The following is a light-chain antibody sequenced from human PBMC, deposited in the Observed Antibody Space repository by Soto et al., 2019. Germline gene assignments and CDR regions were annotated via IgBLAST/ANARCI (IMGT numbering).Light chain of an antibody. CDR2: EGS. J-gene: IGLJ1*01. Sequence: QSVLTQPASVSGSPGQSITISCTGTSSDVGSYNLVSWYQHHPGKASNLMIYEGSKLPSGVFNRFSGSKSGNTSSLTIFGLQAEDEADYYCCSFAGSSTYVFGTGTKVTVL. CDR3: CSFAGSSTYV. V-gene: IGLV2-23*01. CDR1: SSDVGSYNL.